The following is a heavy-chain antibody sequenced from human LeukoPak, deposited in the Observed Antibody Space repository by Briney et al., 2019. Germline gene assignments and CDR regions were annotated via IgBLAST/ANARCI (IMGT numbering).Heavy chain of an antibody. CDR3: ASSTYGDPTVNTPRY. D-gene: IGHD4-17*01. CDR2: IYTSENT. CDR1: GGSISTYF. V-gene: IGHV4-4*07. Sequence: SETLSLTCTVSGGSISTYFWSWIRQPAGKGLEWIGGIYTSENTHYNSSLKSRVTMSVDTSKNQFSLKLSSVTAADTAVYYCASSTYGDPTVNTPRYWGQGTLVTVSS. J-gene: IGHJ4*02.